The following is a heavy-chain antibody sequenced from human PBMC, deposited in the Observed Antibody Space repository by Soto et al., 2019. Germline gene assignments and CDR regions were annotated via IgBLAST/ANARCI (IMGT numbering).Heavy chain of an antibody. D-gene: IGHD3-16*01. V-gene: IGHV1-18*01. CDR3: ARDYRYDYIWGSHPNPPTDAFDI. CDR1: GYTFTSYG. Sequence: GASVKVSCKASGYTFTSYGISWVRQAPGQGLEWMGWISAYNGNTNYAQKLQGRVTMTTDTSTSTAYMELRSLRSDDTAVYYCARDYRYDYIWGSHPNPPTDAFDIWGQGTMVTVS. J-gene: IGHJ3*02. CDR2: ISAYNGNT.